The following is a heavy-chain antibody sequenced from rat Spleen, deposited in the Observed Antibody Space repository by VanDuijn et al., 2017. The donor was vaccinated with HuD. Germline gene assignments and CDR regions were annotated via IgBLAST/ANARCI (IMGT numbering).Heavy chain of an antibody. J-gene: IGHJ2*01. Sequence: EVQLVESGGGLVQPGRSMKLSCAASGFTFSNYYMAWVRQAPTKGLEWVASISTGGGNTYYRDSVQGRFTISRDNAQNTLYLQMNSLRSEDTATYYCTREGNSGYDYWGQGVMVTVSS. CDR3: TREGNSGYDY. D-gene: IGHD4-3*01. CDR1: GFTFSNYY. CDR2: ISTGGGNT. V-gene: IGHV5-25*01.